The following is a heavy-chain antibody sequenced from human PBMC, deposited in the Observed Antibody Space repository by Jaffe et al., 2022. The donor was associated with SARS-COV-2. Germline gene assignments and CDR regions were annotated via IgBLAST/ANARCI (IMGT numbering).Heavy chain of an antibody. V-gene: IGHV4-34*01. D-gene: IGHD2-2*01. CDR1: GGSFSDYF. J-gene: IGHJ6*02. CDR3: ARLRAEYRLRDLLSGGYGMDV. Sequence: QVQLQQWGAGLLKPSETLSLTCAVYGGSFSDYFWSWIRQPPGKGLEWIGEINHSGNTNYNPSLKSRVTILIDTPANQFSLKLRSVTAADTAVYYCARLRAEYRLRDLLSGGYGMDVWGQGTTVTVSS. CDR2: INHSGNT.